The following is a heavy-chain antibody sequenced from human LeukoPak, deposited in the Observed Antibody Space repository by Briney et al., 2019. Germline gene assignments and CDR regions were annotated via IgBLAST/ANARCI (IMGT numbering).Heavy chain of an antibody. J-gene: IGHJ4*02. Sequence: SSETLSLTCTVSGGSISSSSYYWGWIRQPPGKGLEWIGSINYSGSSYYNPSLQSRVTISVDTSKNQFSLQLSSLTAADTAVYYCARDCRDFWSGYSKPLDYWGQGTLVTVSS. CDR3: ARDCRDFWSGYSKPLDY. CDR1: GGSISSSSYY. V-gene: IGHV4-39*07. CDR2: INYSGSS. D-gene: IGHD3-3*01.